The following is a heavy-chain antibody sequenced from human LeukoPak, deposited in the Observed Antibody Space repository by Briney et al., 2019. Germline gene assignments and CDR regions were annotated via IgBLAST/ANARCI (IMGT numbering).Heavy chain of an antibody. D-gene: IGHD3-22*01. CDR3: ARVPYYYDSSGIYFDY. V-gene: IGHV3-7*03. CDR2: INQDGTEK. CDR1: GFTFSSYW. J-gene: IGHJ4*02. Sequence: GGSLRLSCAASGFTFSSYWMSWVRQAPGEGLEWVAKINQDGTEKAYVDSVKGRFTISRDNSKNTLYLQMNSLRAEDTAVYYCARVPYYYDSSGIYFDYWGQGTLVTVSS.